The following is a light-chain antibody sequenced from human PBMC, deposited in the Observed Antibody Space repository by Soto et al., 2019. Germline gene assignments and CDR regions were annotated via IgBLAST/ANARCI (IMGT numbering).Light chain of an antibody. CDR3: MQSIQLPRT. J-gene: IGKJ1*01. Sequence: IVMTQTPLSLSVTPGKPASTPCTSSQSLLQSDGNTYLYWDLQKPGQPPQLLIYAVSNRFSGVADRFSGSGSGTDFTQKISRVEAEDVVVYYCMQSIQLPRTFGQGTKVEIK. V-gene: IGKV2D-29*01. CDR2: AVS. CDR1: QSLLQSDGNTY.